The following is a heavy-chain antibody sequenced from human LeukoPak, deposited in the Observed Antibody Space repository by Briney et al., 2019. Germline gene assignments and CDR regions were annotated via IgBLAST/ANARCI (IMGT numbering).Heavy chain of an antibody. J-gene: IGHJ5*02. CDR1: GFTFSSQA. D-gene: IGHD6-19*01. Sequence: PGGSLRLSCAASGFTFSSQAMNWVRQAPGKGLEWVSSISRSSGDTYYADSVKGRFTISRDNSENTLYLQMNSLRAEDTAVYYCVKDLGSSGSFDWIDPWGQGTLVTVSS. V-gene: IGHV3-23*01. CDR3: VKDLGSSGSFDWIDP. CDR2: ISRSSGDT.